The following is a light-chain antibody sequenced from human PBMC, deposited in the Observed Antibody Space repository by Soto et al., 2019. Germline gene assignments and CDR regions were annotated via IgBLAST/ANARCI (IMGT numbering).Light chain of an antibody. V-gene: IGLV2-14*01. J-gene: IGLJ1*01. CDR1: SSGVGGYNY. CDR3: SSYTSSSTLDV. Sequence: LTQPASVSGSPGQSITISCTGTSSGVGGYNYVSWYQQHPGKAPKLMIYDVSNRPSGVSNRFSGSKSGNTASLTISGLQAEDEADYYCSSYTSSSTLDVFGTGTKVTVL. CDR2: DVS.